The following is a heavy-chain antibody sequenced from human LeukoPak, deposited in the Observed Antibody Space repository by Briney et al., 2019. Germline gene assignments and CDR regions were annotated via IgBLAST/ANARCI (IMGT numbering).Heavy chain of an antibody. Sequence: VASVKVSCKASGGTFSSYAISWVRQAPGQGLEWMGGIIPIFGTANYAQKFQGRVTITADKSTSTAYMELSSLRSEDTAVYYCGLLRYFYWFPRANFDYWGQGTLVTVSS. J-gene: IGHJ4*02. CDR3: GLLRYFYWFPRANFDY. CDR2: IIPIFGTA. V-gene: IGHV1-69*06. CDR1: GGTFSSYA. D-gene: IGHD3-9*01.